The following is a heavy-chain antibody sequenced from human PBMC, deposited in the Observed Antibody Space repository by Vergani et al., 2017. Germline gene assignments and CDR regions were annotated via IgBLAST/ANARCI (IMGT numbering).Heavy chain of an antibody. CDR3: AKGQSNYDSSGYTDY. J-gene: IGHJ4*02. CDR1: GFTFSSYA. D-gene: IGHD3-22*01. V-gene: IGHV3-23*01. Sequence: EVQLLESGGGLVQPGGSLRLSCAASGFTFSSYAMSWVRQAPGKGLEWVSAISGSGGSTYYADSVKGRFTISRDNSKNTLYLQMNSLRAEDTAVHYCAKGQSNYDSSGYTDYWGQGTLVTASS. CDR2: ISGSGGST.